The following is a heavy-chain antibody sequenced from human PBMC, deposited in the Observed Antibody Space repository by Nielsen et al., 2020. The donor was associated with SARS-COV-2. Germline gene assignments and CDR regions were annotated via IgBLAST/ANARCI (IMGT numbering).Heavy chain of an antibody. CDR1: GGSISSGSYY. Sequence: SETLSLTCTVSGGSISSGSYYWSWIRQHPGKGLEWVGYIYSSGRTFYNPSLKSRVSVSEDTSKNRFSLRLISVTAADTAVYYCARAEAEVDLYSWGQGILVTVSS. D-gene: IGHD1-14*01. CDR3: ARAEAEVDLYS. CDR2: IYSSGRT. V-gene: IGHV4-30-4*08. J-gene: IGHJ4*02.